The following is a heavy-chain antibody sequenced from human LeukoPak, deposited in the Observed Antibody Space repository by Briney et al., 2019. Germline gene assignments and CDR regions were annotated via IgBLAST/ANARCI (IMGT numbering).Heavy chain of an antibody. CDR3: AKQTYYYGSGSYGCFDY. Sequence: GRSLRLSCAASGFTFDDYAMHWVRQAPGKGLEWVSGISWNSGSIGYADSVKGRFTISRDNAKNSLYLQMNSLRAEDTALYYCAKQTYYYGSGSYGCFDYWGQGTLVTVSS. D-gene: IGHD3-10*01. V-gene: IGHV3-9*01. CDR2: ISWNSGSI. J-gene: IGHJ4*02. CDR1: GFTFDDYA.